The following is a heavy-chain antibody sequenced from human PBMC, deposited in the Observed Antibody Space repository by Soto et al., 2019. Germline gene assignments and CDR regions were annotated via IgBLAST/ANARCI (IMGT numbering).Heavy chain of an antibody. CDR3: DARPYYYYGLDV. CDR1: CGSITTPGYS. D-gene: IGHD3-10*01. V-gene: IGHV4-30-2*01. CDR2: VYHNGNA. J-gene: IGHJ6*02. Sequence: SDSLSLTCTFYCGSITTPGYSWSWIRHPPGKAPEWIGYVYHNGNAYPKPSLKSRVTISLDRAKNQFSLKMTSVTAADTCLYSCDARPYYYYGLDVWGQGTTVTVSS.